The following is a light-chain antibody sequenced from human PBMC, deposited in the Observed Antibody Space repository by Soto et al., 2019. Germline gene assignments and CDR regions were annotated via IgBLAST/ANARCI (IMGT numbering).Light chain of an antibody. CDR2: DNN. V-gene: IGLV1-51*01. J-gene: IGLJ3*02. CDR1: SSNIGNNY. CDR3: GTWDSSLSARV. Sequence: QSVLTQPPSVSAAPGQKVTISCSGSSSNIGNNYVSWYQQLPGTAPKLLIYDNNKRPSGIPDRISGSKSGTSATLGITGLQTGDEADYYCGTWDSSLSARVFGGGTKVTVL.